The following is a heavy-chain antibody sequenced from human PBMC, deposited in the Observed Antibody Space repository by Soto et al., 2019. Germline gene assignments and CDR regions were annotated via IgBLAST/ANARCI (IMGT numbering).Heavy chain of an antibody. J-gene: IGHJ4*02. CDR1: GGTFSSYT. CDR2: IIPILGIA. CDR3: ARDPSAGDSAGY. V-gene: IGHV1-69*08. Sequence: QVQLVQSGAEVKKPGSSVKVSCKASGGTFSSYTISWVRQAPGQGLEWMGRIIPILGIANYAQKFQGRVTITADKSTSTAYMEQSSLRSEDTAVYYCARDPSAGDSAGYWGQGTLVTVSS. D-gene: IGHD2-21*01.